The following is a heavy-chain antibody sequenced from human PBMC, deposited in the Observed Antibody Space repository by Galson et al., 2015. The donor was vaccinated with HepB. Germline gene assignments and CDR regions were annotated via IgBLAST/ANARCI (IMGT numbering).Heavy chain of an antibody. D-gene: IGHD3-10*01. V-gene: IGHV4-61*02. CDR3: ARSRGWNYYYYYTDV. CDR1: GGSISSGGYY. CDR2: IYSSGST. J-gene: IGHJ6*03. Sequence: TLSLTCTVSGGSISSGGYYWSWIRQPAGKGLEWIGRIYSSGSTNYNPSLQSRVTMSVDTSKSQFSLKLSSVTAADTAVYYCARSRGWNYYYYYTDVWGKGTTVTVSS.